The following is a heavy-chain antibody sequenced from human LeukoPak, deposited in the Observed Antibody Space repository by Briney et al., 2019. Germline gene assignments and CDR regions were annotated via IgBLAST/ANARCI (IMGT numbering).Heavy chain of an antibody. CDR3: ARVSGTIQIWPQPFGDGMDV. D-gene: IGHD5-18*01. CDR1: RFTFSSYV. V-gene: IGHV3-23*01. CDR2: ISGSGRNT. Sequence: PGGSLRLSCAASRFTFSSYVMSWVRQAPGKGLECVSAISGSGRNTYYADSVKGRFTISRDNSKNTLYLQMNSLRAEDTAVYYRARVSGTIQIWPQPFGDGMDVWGQGTTVTVSS. J-gene: IGHJ6*02.